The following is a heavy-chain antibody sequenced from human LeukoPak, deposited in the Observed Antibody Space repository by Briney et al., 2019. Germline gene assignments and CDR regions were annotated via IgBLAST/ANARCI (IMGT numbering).Heavy chain of an antibody. V-gene: IGHV3-7*01. CDR1: GFTFSSYW. D-gene: IGHD3-22*01. J-gene: IGHJ6*02. Sequence: GGSLRLSCAASGFTFSSYWMSWVRQAPGKGLEWVANIKQDGSEKYYVDSVKGRFTIPRDNAKNSLYLQMNSLRAEDTAVYYCARDRYYDLYYYGMDVWGQGTTVTVSS. CDR2: IKQDGSEK. CDR3: ARDRYYDLYYYGMDV.